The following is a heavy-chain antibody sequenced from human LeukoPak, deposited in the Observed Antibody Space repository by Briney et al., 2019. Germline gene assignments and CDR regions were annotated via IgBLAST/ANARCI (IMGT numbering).Heavy chain of an antibody. CDR1: GGSISSYY. Sequence: SETLSLTCTVSGGSISSYYWTWIRQPPGKGLEWIWYVYSSGSTNYNPSLKSRVTISVDTSKNQLSLKLNSVTAADTAVYYCARPARSGDYLTWFDPWGQGTLVTVSS. CDR3: ARPARSGDYLTWFDP. V-gene: IGHV4-59*01. D-gene: IGHD3-22*01. J-gene: IGHJ5*02. CDR2: VYSSGST.